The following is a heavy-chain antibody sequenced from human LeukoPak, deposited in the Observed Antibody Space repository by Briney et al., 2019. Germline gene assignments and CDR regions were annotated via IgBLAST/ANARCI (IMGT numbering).Heavy chain of an antibody. D-gene: IGHD3-3*01. CDR3: ATGSISLFGVVAKEKLDY. J-gene: IGHJ4*02. CDR1: GFTFSSYD. V-gene: IGHV3-33*08. Sequence: GGSLRLSCAASGFTFSSYDMHWVRQAPGKGLEWVAVIWYDGSNKYYADSVKGRFTISRDNSKNTLYLQMNSLRAEDTAVYYCATGSISLFGVVAKEKLDYWGQGTLVTVSS. CDR2: IWYDGSNK.